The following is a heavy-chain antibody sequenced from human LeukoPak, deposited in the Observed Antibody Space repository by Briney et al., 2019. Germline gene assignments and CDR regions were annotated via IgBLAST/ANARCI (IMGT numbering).Heavy chain of an antibody. Sequence: GASVKVSCRASGYTFTDYYLHWVRQAPGQGLEWMGWINPNSDGTNYARKFQGRVTMTRDTSISTAYMELSSLRSDDTAVYYCARDGYVDNRFDQWGQGTLVTVSS. CDR2: INPNSDGT. J-gene: IGHJ4*02. CDR3: ARDGYVDNRFDQ. D-gene: IGHD3-16*01. CDR1: GYTFTDYY. V-gene: IGHV1-2*02.